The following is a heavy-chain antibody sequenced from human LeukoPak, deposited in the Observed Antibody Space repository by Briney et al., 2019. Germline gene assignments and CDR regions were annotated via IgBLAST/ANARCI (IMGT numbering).Heavy chain of an antibody. J-gene: IGHJ4*02. D-gene: IGHD2-2*01. CDR3: ARDHAYRADY. CDR1: GFTFSNDW. V-gene: IGHV3-7*01. Sequence: GGSLRLSCAASGFTFSNDWMCWVRQAPGKGLEWVANINQDESKKYYADSVKGRFIISRDNAKNSLYLQMSSLTAEDTAIYYCARDHAYRADYWGQGTLVTVSS. CDR2: INQDESKK.